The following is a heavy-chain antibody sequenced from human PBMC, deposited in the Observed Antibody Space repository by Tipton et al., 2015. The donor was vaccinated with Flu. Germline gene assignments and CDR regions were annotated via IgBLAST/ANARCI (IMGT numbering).Heavy chain of an antibody. J-gene: IGHJ4*02. V-gene: IGHV4-4*07. CDR2: IYTSGST. CDR3: ARGDSSGCFDY. D-gene: IGHD6-19*01. CDR1: GGSISSYY. Sequence: TLSLTCTIFGGSISSYYWSWIRQPAGKGLEWIGRIYTSGSTNYNPSLKSRVTMSVDTSKNQFSRKLSSVTAADTAVYYCARGDSSGCFDYWGQGTLVTVSS.